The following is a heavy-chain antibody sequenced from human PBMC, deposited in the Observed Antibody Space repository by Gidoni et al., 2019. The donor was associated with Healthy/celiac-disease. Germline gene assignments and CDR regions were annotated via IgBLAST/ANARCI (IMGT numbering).Heavy chain of an antibody. CDR3: ARGFRGYCSGGSCYSNPYYYYGMDV. CDR1: GGSFSGYY. Sequence: QVQLQQWGAGLLKPSETLSLTCAVYGGSFSGYYWSLIRQPPGKGLEWIGEINHSGSTNYTPSLKSRVTISVDTSKNQFSLKLSSVTAADTAVYYCARGFRGYCSGGSCYSNPYYYYGMDVWGQGTTVTVSS. J-gene: IGHJ6*02. V-gene: IGHV4-34*01. D-gene: IGHD2-15*01. CDR2: INHSGST.